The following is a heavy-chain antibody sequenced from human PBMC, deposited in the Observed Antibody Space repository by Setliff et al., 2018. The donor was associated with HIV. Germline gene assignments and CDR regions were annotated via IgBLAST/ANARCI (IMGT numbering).Heavy chain of an antibody. CDR3: AGDSIYYDILTGYDAFDI. CDR2: IDAGNGNT. Sequence: ASVKVSCKASGYTFTSYAMHWVRQAPGQRLEWMGWIDAGNGNTKYSQKFQGRVTITRDTSASTAYMELSSLRSEDTAVYYCAGDSIYYDILTGYDAFDIWGQGTMVTVSS. J-gene: IGHJ3*02. V-gene: IGHV1-3*01. D-gene: IGHD3-9*01. CDR1: GYTFTSYA.